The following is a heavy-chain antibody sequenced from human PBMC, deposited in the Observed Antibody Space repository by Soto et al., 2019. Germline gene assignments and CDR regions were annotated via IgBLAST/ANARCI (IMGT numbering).Heavy chain of an antibody. CDR2: IYYSGRT. CDR1: VESISSSSYY. Sequence: SETLCLTCIFSVESISSSSYYWGWIRPPPGKGLEWIGSIYYSGRTYYNPSFKSRVTISIDTSKNQFSLKLSSVTATDTAVYYCARQRTTVVTKAYFDHWGQGAMVTVSS. V-gene: IGHV4-39*01. CDR3: ARQRTTVVTKAYFDH. J-gene: IGHJ4*02. D-gene: IGHD2-21*02.